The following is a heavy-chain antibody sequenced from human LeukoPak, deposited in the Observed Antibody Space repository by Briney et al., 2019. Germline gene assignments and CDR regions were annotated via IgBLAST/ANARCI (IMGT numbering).Heavy chain of an antibody. D-gene: IGHD5-24*01. J-gene: IGHJ4*02. CDR2: IYYRGNT. CDR1: GGSISSSSFY. CDR3: ARSRDGYISTFDY. Sequence: SETLSLTCTVSGGSISSSSFYWGWIRQPPGRGLEWIGSIYYRGNTDYNPSLKSRVTISVDTSKNQFSLKLSSVTAADTAVYYCARSRDGYISTFDYWGQGTLVTVSS. V-gene: IGHV4-39*01.